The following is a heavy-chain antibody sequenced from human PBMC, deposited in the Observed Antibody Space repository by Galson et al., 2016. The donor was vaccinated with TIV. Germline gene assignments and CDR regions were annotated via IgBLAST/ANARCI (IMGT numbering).Heavy chain of an antibody. CDR2: ISAYNGNT. CDR3: ARRGGFLDSYYYYGMDV. Sequence: QSGAEVKKPGASVKVSCKASGYTFISYGISWVRQAPGQGLEWMGWISAYNGNTKYVQKLQGRVTMTTDTSTVTAYMELRSLSSDDTAVYYFARRGGFLDSYYYYGMDVWGQGTTVTVSS. D-gene: IGHD3/OR15-3a*01. V-gene: IGHV1-18*01. CDR1: GYTFISYG. J-gene: IGHJ6*02.